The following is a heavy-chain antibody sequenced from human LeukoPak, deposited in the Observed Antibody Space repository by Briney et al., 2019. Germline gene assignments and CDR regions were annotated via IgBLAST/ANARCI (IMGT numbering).Heavy chain of an antibody. CDR1: GGTFSSYA. Sequence: SVKVSCKASGGTFSSYAISWVRQAPGQGLEWMGGIIPIFGTADYAQKFQGRVTITADESTSTAYMELSSLRSEDTAVYYCARGYGGTEPFDYWGQGTLVTVSS. J-gene: IGHJ4*02. D-gene: IGHD1-1*01. V-gene: IGHV1-69*13. CDR3: ARGYGGTEPFDY. CDR2: IIPIFGTA.